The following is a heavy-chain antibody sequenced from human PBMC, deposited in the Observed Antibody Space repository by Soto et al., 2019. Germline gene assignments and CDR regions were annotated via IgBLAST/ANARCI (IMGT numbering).Heavy chain of an antibody. CDR2: ISGGGDAT. V-gene: IGHV3-23*01. CDR3: ARKVPGSTTRPDYWYFAL. D-gene: IGHD3-10*01. J-gene: IGHJ2*01. Sequence: EVQLLESGGGLVQPGGSLRLSCAASGFTFISYAMNWVRQAPGKGLQWVSAISGGGDATFYADSVKGRFTISRDNSRNTVTLQMNSLGADDTDVYYCARKVPGSTTRPDYWYFALWGRGTLVTVSS. CDR1: GFTFISYA.